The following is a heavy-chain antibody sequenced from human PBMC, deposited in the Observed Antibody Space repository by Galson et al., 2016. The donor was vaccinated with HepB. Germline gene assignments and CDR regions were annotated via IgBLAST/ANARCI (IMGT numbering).Heavy chain of an antibody. CDR3: ARDYAAYGDPARYYYFEKDV. V-gene: IGHV3-66*01. D-gene: IGHD4-17*01. CDR2: VHSGGRT. Sequence: SLRLSCAASGLTVSRSYMSWVRQAPGKGLEWVSIVHSGGRTYYSDSVKGRFTISRDTSKNTLYLQMNSLRADDTAVYYCARDYAAYGDPARYYYFEKDVWGQGTKVTVSS. J-gene: IGHJ6*02. CDR1: GLTVSRSY.